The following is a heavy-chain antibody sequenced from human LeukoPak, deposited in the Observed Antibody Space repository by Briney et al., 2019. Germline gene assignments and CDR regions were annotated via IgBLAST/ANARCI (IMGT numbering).Heavy chain of an antibody. J-gene: IGHJ4*02. D-gene: IGHD4-17*01. CDR1: GFTFSSYV. CDR3: AKDRFTVTPYYFDV. V-gene: IGHV3-23*01. CDR2: IRGSGGTT. Sequence: GGSLRLSCAASGFTFSSYVMSWVRQAPGKGLEWVSGIRGSGGTTNYEDSVKGRFTISRDNSKNTVYLQMNSLRAEDTAFYYCAKDRFTVTPYYFDVWGQGTLVTVSS.